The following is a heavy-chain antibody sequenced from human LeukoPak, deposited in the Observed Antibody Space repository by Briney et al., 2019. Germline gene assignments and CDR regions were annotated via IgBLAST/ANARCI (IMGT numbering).Heavy chain of an antibody. CDR2: ISGSGGST. Sequence: GGSLRLSCAASGFTFSSYAMSWVRQAPGKGLEWVSAISGSGGSTYYADSVKGRFTISRDNSKNTLYLQMDSLRAEDTAVYYCAKDDGDYGGYYYYYMDVWGKGTTVTLSS. V-gene: IGHV3-23*01. CDR3: AKDDGDYGGYYYYYMDV. CDR1: GFTFSSYA. D-gene: IGHD4-23*01. J-gene: IGHJ6*03.